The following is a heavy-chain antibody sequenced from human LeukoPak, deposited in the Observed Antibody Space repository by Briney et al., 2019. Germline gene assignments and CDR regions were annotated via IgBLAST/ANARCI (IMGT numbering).Heavy chain of an antibody. V-gene: IGHV3-30*18. D-gene: IGHD1-26*01. CDR3: AKDAGSYSLVRARYYFDY. CDR2: ISYDGSNK. J-gene: IGHJ4*02. Sequence: PGGSLRLSCAASGFTFSSYGMHWVRQAPGKGLEWVAVISYDGSNKYYADSVKGRFTISRDNSKNTLYLQMNSLRAEDTAVYYCAKDAGSYSLVRARYYFDYWGQGTLVTVSS. CDR1: GFTFSSYG.